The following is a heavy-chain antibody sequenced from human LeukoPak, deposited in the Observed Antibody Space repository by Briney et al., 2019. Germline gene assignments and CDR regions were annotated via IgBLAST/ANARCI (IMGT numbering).Heavy chain of an antibody. CDR2: ISSSSSYI. D-gene: IGHD6-6*01. Sequence: PGGSLRLSCAASGFTFSSYSMNWVRQAPGKGLEWVSSISSSSSYIYYADSVKGRFTISRDNAKNSLYLQMNSLRAEDTAVYYYARDPESRAGNDVFDIWGQGTMVTVSS. V-gene: IGHV3-21*01. J-gene: IGHJ3*02. CDR1: GFTFSSYS. CDR3: ARDPESRAGNDVFDI.